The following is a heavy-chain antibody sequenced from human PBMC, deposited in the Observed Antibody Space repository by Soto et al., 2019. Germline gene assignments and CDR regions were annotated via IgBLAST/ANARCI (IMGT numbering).Heavy chain of an antibody. D-gene: IGHD2-2*01. Sequence: QLQLQESGPGLVKPSETLSLTCTVSGVSISSGPYSWGWIRQPPGEGLEWIGTFYYRESTYYNPSLESRVTISVDTSKNQFSLKVTSVTVADTAVYYCARLGGYCSSSSCYGYYGMDVWGQWTTVTVSS. CDR3: ARLGGYCSSSSCYGYYGMDV. CDR1: GVSISSGPYS. J-gene: IGHJ6*02. CDR2: FYYREST. V-gene: IGHV4-39*01.